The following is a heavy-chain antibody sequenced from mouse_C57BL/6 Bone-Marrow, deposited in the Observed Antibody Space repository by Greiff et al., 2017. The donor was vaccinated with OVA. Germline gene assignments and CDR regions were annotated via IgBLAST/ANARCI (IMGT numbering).Heavy chain of an antibody. J-gene: IGHJ3*01. Sequence: VQLQQSGPELVKPGASVKISCKASGYAFSSSWMNWVKQRPGKGLEWIGRIYPGDGDTNYNWKFKGKATLTADKSSSTAYMQLSSLTSEDSAVYFCARREGTAWFAYWGQGTLVTVSA. D-gene: IGHD3-3*01. CDR1: GYAFSSSW. CDR2: IYPGDGDT. V-gene: IGHV1-82*01. CDR3: ARREGTAWFAY.